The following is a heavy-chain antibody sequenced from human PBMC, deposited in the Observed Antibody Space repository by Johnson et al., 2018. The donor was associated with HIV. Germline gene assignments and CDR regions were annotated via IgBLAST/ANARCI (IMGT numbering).Heavy chain of an antibody. V-gene: IGHV3-11*04. CDR3: ARNGLIPAAKGVAFDI. D-gene: IGHD2-2*01. CDR2: ISNGGSNI. CDR1: GFTFSDYY. Sequence: QVQLVESGGGLVQPGGSLRMSCVASGFTFSDYYMSWIRQAPGKGLEWVSYISNGGSNIFYADSVKGRFTISRDNAKSSLYLQLNSLRAEDTAVYYCARNGLIPAAKGVAFDIWGQGTTVTVSS. J-gene: IGHJ3*02.